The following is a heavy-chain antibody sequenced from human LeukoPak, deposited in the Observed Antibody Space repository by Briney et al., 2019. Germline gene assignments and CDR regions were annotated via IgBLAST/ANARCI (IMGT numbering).Heavy chain of an antibody. CDR2: MNPNSGNT. Sequence: ASVKVSCKASGYTFTSYDINWVRQATGHGLEWMGWMNPNSGNTGYAQKFQGRVTMTRNTSISTAYMELSSLRSEDTAVYYCARAGNLYYYDSSGYYEHFDYWGQGTLVTVSS. D-gene: IGHD3-22*01. CDR1: GYTFTSYD. V-gene: IGHV1-8*01. J-gene: IGHJ4*02. CDR3: ARAGNLYYYDSSGYYEHFDY.